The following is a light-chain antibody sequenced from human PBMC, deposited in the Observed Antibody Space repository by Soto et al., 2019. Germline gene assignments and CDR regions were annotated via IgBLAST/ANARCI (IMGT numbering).Light chain of an antibody. J-gene: IGLJ2*01. CDR3: SANSTLTPQV. CDR1: SSDVGGYNY. V-gene: IGLV2-14*01. CDR2: DVS. Sequence: QSVLTQPASVSGSPGQSITISCTGTSSDVGGYNYVSWYQQHPGKAPKPMIYDVSNRPSGVSNRFSGSKSGNTASLTISGLQAEDEADYYCSANSTLTPQVF.